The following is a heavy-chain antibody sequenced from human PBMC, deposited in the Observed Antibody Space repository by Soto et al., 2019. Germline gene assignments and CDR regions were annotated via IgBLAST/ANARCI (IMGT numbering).Heavy chain of an antibody. Sequence: KPSETLSLTCTVSGGSVSSGSYYWSWIRQPPGKGLEWIGYIYYSGSTNYNPSLKSRVTISVDTSKNQFSLKLSSVTAADTAVYYCARGAPGGRYFDWFRFDYWGQGTLVTVSS. V-gene: IGHV4-61*01. J-gene: IGHJ4*02. CDR2: IYYSGST. CDR3: ARGAPGGRYFDWFRFDY. CDR1: GGSVSSGSYY. D-gene: IGHD3-9*01.